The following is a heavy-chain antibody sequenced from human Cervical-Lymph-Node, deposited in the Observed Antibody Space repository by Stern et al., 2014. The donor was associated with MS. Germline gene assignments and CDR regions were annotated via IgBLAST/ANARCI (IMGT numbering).Heavy chain of an antibody. D-gene: IGHD2-15*01. CDR2: LNLDSGDP. CDR1: GFTFTAYY. Sequence: QVQLVESGAEMREPGASVKVSCKASGFTFTAYYLHWVRQAPGQGLEWMGRLNLDSGDPKFTQKSEARLSLTWDTSINTAYMELSRLRSDDTAVYYCARGALYPPQPDYWGQGTLVTVSS. J-gene: IGHJ4*02. V-gene: IGHV1-2*06. CDR3: ARGALYPPQPDY.